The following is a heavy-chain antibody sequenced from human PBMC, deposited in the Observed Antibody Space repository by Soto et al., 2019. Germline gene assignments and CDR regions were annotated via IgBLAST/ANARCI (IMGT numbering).Heavy chain of an antibody. CDR3: ARESEDLTSNFDY. J-gene: IGHJ4*02. CDR2: ISRTTHYI. V-gene: IGHV3-21*06. Sequence: GGSLRLSFAASGFTFTRYSMNWVRQAPGKGLEWVSSISRTTHYIYYGDSIKVLFTVSRDNSKNSLYLEIHSLRAKDTAVYYCARESEDLTSNFDYWGQGTLVTVSS. CDR1: GFTFTRYS.